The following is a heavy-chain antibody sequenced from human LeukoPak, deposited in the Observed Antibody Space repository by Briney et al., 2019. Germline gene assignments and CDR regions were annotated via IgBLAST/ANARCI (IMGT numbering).Heavy chain of an antibody. V-gene: IGHV3-30-3*01. CDR1: GFTFSSYA. Sequence: GGSLRLSCAASGFTFSSYAMHWVRQAPGKGPEWVAVISYDGSNKYYADSVKGRFTISKDNSKNTLYLQMNSLRAEDTAVYYCATPKDPITMIVVALDYWGQGTLVTVSS. CDR2: ISYDGSNK. J-gene: IGHJ4*02. D-gene: IGHD3-22*01. CDR3: ATPKDPITMIVVALDY.